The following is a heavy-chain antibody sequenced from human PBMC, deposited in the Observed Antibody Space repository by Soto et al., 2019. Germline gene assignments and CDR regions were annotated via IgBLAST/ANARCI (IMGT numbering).Heavy chain of an antibody. CDR1: GSSFTGYY. CDR3: ARGDYGTGGYPFPYFDY. CDR2: INPDSGAT. J-gene: IGHJ4*02. D-gene: IGHD2-8*02. Sequence: HEHLVQSGAEVKRPGPSLKVSCKASGSSFTGYYIHWVRKAPGQGLEWLGWINPDSGATNYAQNFQGRVTLTSDTSISTASMDLTSLTSDDTAVYYCARGDYGTGGYPFPYFDYWGQGTLVIVSS. V-gene: IGHV1-2*02.